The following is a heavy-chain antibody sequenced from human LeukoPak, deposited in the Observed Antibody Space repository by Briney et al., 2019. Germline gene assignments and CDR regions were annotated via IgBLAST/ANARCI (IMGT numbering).Heavy chain of an antibody. J-gene: IGHJ3*02. D-gene: IGHD5-18*01. CDR3: AKDPPRPQAMGQGAFDI. CDR1: GFTFSSYA. CDR2: ISGSGGST. Sequence: PGGSLRLSCAASGFTFSSYAMSWVRQAPGKGLEWVSAISGSGGSTYYADSVKGRFTISRDNSKNTLYLQMNSLRAEDTAVYYCAKDPPRPQAMGQGAFDIWGQGTMVTVSS. V-gene: IGHV3-23*01.